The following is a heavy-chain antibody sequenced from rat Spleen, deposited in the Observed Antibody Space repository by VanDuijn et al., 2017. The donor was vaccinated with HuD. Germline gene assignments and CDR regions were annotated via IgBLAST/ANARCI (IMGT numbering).Heavy chain of an antibody. CDR3: VRQDTSGYSNWFTY. Sequence: EVQLVESDGGLVQPGRSLKLSCAASGFTYSNYVMAWVRQAPTKGLEWVASISPGGGNTYYRDSVKGRFTVSRDNAKSTLYLQMDSLRSEDTATFYCVRQDTSGYSNWFTYWGQGTLVTVSS. V-gene: IGHV5S23*01. CDR1: GFTYSNYV. J-gene: IGHJ3*01. CDR2: ISPGGGNT. D-gene: IGHD4-3*01.